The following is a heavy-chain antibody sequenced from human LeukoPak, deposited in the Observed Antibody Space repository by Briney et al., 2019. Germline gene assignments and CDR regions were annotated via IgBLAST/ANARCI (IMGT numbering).Heavy chain of an antibody. CDR1: GYTFTSYD. Sequence: SVKVSCKASGYTFTSYDINWVRQATGQGREWMGWMNPNSGNTGYAQKFQGRVTMTRNPSISTAYMELSSLRSEDTAVYYCARGGAYDYVWGSSDYWGQGTLVTVSS. J-gene: IGHJ4*02. CDR3: ARGGAYDYVWGSSDY. CDR2: MNPNSGNT. V-gene: IGHV1-8*01. D-gene: IGHD3-16*01.